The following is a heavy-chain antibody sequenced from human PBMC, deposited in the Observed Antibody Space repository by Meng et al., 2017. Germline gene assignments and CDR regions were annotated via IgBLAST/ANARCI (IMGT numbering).Heavy chain of an antibody. D-gene: IGHD6-25*01. CDR1: GYNFPAYY. J-gene: IGHJ4*02. Sequence: QRGQSGAEVEKPGASVKVSCKPSGYNFPAYYIHWVRRAPGQGLEWMGRINPKSGDTHYAQKFQARVTMTGDTSISTAYMELSGLRSDDTAMYYCARDEDISAAGKLFGDYWGQGTLVTVSS. V-gene: IGHV1-2*06. CDR2: INPKSGDT. CDR3: ARDEDISAAGKLFGDY.